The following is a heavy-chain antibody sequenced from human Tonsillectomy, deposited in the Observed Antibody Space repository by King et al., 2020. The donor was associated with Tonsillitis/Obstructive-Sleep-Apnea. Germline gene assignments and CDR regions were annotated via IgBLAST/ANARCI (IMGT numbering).Heavy chain of an antibody. CDR1: GFTFDNYE. CDR3: VRGGVLGKGYYDYYYMDV. J-gene: IGHJ6*03. V-gene: IGHV3-48*03. CDR2: ISSSGITI. Sequence: QLVQSGGGLVQPGGSLRLSCAASGFTFDNYEMNWVRQAPGKGLEWVSYISSSGITIYYADSVKGRFTISRDNAKSSLYLQMNSLRAEDTALYYCVRGGVLGKGYYDYYYMDVWGKGTTVTVSS. D-gene: IGHD7-27*01.